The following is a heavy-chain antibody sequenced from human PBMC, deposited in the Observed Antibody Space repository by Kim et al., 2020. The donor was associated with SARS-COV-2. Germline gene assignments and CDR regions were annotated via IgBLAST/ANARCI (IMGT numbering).Heavy chain of an antibody. CDR1: GFTFSSYA. V-gene: IGHV3-30-3*01. CDR2: ISYDGSNK. D-gene: IGHD3-22*01. Sequence: GGSLRLSCAASGFTFSSYAMHWVRQAPGKGLEWVAVISYDGSNKYYADSVKGRFTISRDNSKNTLYLQMNSLRAEDTAVYYCAREDDSSGYFLFDYWGQGTLVTVSS. CDR3: AREDDSSGYFLFDY. J-gene: IGHJ4*02.